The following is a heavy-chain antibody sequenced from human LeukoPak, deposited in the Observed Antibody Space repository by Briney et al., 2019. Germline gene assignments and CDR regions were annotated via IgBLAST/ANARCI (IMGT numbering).Heavy chain of an antibody. CDR3: ARGAHKRDDYGGFFDY. V-gene: IGHV3-30*04. J-gene: IGHJ4*02. D-gene: IGHD4-23*01. CDR2: ISSEGSKK. CDR1: GFTFSSYA. Sequence: PGGSLRLSCAASGFTFSSYAMSWVRQAPGKGLEWVAVISSEGSKKNYADSVNGRFTISRDNSKNTLYLQMNSLRAEDTAVYYCARGAHKRDDYGGFFDYWGQGTLVTVSS.